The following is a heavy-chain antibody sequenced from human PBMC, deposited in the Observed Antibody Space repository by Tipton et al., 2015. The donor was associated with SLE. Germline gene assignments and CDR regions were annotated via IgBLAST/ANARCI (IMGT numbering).Heavy chain of an antibody. CDR2: INHSGGT. CDR3: ASRGAVAATAY. V-gene: IGHV4-34*01. CDR1: GGSFSDYY. Sequence: GLVKPSEKLSLTCAVYGGSFSDYYWSWIRQPPGKGLEWIGEINHSGGTNYNPSLKSRVTISVDTSKNQFSLKLNSVTAADTAVYYCASRGAVAATAYWGQGTLVTVSS. J-gene: IGHJ4*02. D-gene: IGHD2-15*01.